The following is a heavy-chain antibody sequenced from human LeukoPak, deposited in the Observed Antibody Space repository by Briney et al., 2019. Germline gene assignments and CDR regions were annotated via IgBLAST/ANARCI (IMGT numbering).Heavy chain of an antibody. CDR2: ISAYNGNT. CDR3: ARDATVVTRSPDY. D-gene: IGHD4-23*01. Sequence: ASVKVSCKASGGTFSSYTISWVRQAPGQGLEWMGWISAYNGNTNYAQKLQGRVTMTTDTSTSTAYMELRSLRSDDTAVYYCARDATVVTRSPDYWGQGTLVTVSS. CDR1: GGTFSSYT. J-gene: IGHJ4*02. V-gene: IGHV1-18*01.